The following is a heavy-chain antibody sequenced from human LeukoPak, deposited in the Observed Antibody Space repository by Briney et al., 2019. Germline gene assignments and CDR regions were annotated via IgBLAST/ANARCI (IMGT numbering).Heavy chain of an antibody. D-gene: IGHD6-13*01. CDR1: GGTFSSYA. CDR3: ARDPKSSSMGAFDI. CDR2: ISAYNGNT. V-gene: IGHV1-18*01. Sequence: ASVKVSCKASGGTFSSYAISWVRQAPGQGLEWMGWISAYNGNTNYAQKLQGRVTMTTDTSTSTAYMELRSLRSDDTAVYYCARDPKSSSMGAFDIWGQGTMVTVSS. J-gene: IGHJ3*02.